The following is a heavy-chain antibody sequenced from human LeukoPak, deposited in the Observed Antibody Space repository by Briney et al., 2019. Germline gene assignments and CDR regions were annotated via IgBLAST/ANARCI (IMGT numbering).Heavy chain of an antibody. V-gene: IGHV3-20*01. CDR3: ARGASGGSYTLFDY. CDR2: INWNGGST. D-gene: IGHD2-15*01. J-gene: IGHJ4*02. Sequence: GGSLRLSCAASGFTFDDYGMSWVRQAPGKGLEWVSGINWNGGSTGYADSVKGRSTFSRDNAKNSLYLQMNSLRAEDTALYHCARGASGGSYTLFDYWGQGTLVTVSS. CDR1: GFTFDDYG.